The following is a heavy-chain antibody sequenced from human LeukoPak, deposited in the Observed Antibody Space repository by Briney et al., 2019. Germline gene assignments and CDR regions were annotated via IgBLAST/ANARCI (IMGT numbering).Heavy chain of an antibody. CDR1: GYTFTSYG. J-gene: IGHJ4*02. V-gene: IGHV1-18*01. CDR2: ISAYNGNT. D-gene: IGHD5-18*01. Sequence: GASVKVSCKASGYTFTSYGINWVRQAPGQGLEWMGWISAYNGNTNYAQKLQGRVTMTTDTSTSTAYMELRSLRSDDTAVYYCARGMSIQLWSHFDYWGQGTLVTVSS. CDR3: ARGMSIQLWSHFDY.